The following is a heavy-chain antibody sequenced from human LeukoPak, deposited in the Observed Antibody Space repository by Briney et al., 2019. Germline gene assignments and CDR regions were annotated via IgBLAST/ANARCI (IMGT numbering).Heavy chain of an antibody. CDR3: ARHQEGVYYDSSGYYGDY. J-gene: IGHJ4*02. CDR2: IYYSGST. Sequence: PSETLSLTCTVSGGSISSYYWSWIRQPPGKGLEWIGYIYYSGSTNYNPSLKSRVTISVDTSKNQFSLKLSSVTAADTAVYYCARHQEGVYYDSSGYYGDYWGQGTLVTVSS. CDR1: GGSISSYY. D-gene: IGHD3-22*01. V-gene: IGHV4-59*01.